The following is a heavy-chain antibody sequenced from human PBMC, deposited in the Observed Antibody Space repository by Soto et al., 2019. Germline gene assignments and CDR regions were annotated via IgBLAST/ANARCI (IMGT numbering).Heavy chain of an antibody. D-gene: IGHD1-26*01. Sequence: PGESVKISCKGSGYIFSTNWIGWVRQLPGKGLEWMGIIYPGDSDTRYSSSFEGRVTISADKSIRTAYLHWSSLKASDTAMYYCARQPSSGPFSLCVYWGQGTQVTVSS. CDR2: IYPGDSDT. CDR1: GYIFSTNW. V-gene: IGHV5-51*01. CDR3: ARQPSSGPFSLCVY. J-gene: IGHJ4*02.